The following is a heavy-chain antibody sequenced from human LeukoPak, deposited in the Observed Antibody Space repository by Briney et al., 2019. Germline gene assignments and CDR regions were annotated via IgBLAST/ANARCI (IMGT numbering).Heavy chain of an antibody. CDR3: ARLWESNFSAFGP. CDR2: ISSSSGHI. CDR1: GFAFSNYN. V-gene: IGHV3-21*01. D-gene: IGHD3-16*01. J-gene: IGHJ5*02. Sequence: GGSLRLSCAVSGFAFSNYNMYWVRQAPGKGLGWVASISSSSGHIHYADSARGRVTISRDNAKNSLYLQMNSLRAADTAIYYWARLWESNFSAFGPWGQGTLVIASS.